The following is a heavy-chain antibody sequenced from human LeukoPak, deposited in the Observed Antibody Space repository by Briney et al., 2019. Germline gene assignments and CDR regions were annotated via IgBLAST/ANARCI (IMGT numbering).Heavy chain of an antibody. J-gene: IGHJ4*02. CDR1: GFSFSSYA. CDR2: ITGSGNDI. V-gene: IGHV3-21*01. CDR3: ARDPHFYYDTSGYGDS. D-gene: IGHD3-22*01. Sequence: PGGSLRLSCAASGFSFSSYAMSWVRQAPGRGLEWVSSITGSGNDIDYADSVKGRFTISRDNAKNSLYLQMNSLRAEDTAVYYCARDPHFYYDTSGYGDSWGQGTLVTVSS.